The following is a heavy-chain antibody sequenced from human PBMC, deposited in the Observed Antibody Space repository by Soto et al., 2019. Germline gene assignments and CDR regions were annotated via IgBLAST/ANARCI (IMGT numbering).Heavy chain of an antibody. CDR3: AKSRDSSGYQLGHPHYSTDV. CDR1: GFTFSSYA. V-gene: IGHV3-23*01. Sequence: PGGSLRLSCAASGFTFSSYAMSWVRQAPGKGLEWVSGISGSVGSTYYADSVKGRFTISRDNSKNTLYLQMNSLRAEDTAVYYCAKSRDSSGYQLGHPHYSTDVRDQGTMLTVFS. CDR2: ISGSVGST. D-gene: IGHD3-22*01. J-gene: IGHJ6*02.